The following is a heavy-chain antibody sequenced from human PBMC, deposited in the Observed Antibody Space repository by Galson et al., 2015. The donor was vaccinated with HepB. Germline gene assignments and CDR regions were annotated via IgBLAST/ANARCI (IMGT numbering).Heavy chain of an antibody. CDR1: GFTFDDYA. J-gene: IGHJ4*02. CDR2: ISWNSGSI. D-gene: IGHD4-11*01. V-gene: IGHV3-9*01. CDR3: ALSTVTTSEVDY. Sequence: SLRLSCAASGFTFDDYAMHWVRQAPGKGLEWVSGISWNSGSIGYADSVKGRFTISRDNAKNSLYLQMNSLRAEDTALYYCALSTVTTSEVDYWGQGTLVTVSS.